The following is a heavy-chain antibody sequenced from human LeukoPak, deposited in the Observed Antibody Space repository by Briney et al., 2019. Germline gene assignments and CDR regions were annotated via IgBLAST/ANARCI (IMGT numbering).Heavy chain of an antibody. Sequence: SETLSLTCSVSGGSISSSYWSWIRQPAGKGLEWIGRINTSGSTNYNPSLKSRVTISVDTSKNQFSLKLSSVTAADTAVYYCARGPFGSGLFDYWGQGTLVTVSS. V-gene: IGHV4-4*07. CDR2: INTSGST. D-gene: IGHD3-10*01. CDR1: GGSISSSY. J-gene: IGHJ4*02. CDR3: ARGPFGSGLFDY.